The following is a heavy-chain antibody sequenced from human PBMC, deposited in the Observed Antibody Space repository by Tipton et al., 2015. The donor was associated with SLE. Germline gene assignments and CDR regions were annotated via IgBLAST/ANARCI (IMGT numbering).Heavy chain of an antibody. CDR2: ISHSGST. Sequence: GLVKPSETLSLTCAVSGGSISSYYWTWIRQHPGKGLAWIGHISHSGSTHYSPSLKSRVTMSVDASKNQFSLRLTSVTAADTAVYYCARGGVGGYDYFDSWGQGTLVTVSS. V-gene: IGHV4-31*11. CDR3: ARGGVGGYDYFDS. D-gene: IGHD5-12*01. J-gene: IGHJ4*02. CDR1: GGSISSYY.